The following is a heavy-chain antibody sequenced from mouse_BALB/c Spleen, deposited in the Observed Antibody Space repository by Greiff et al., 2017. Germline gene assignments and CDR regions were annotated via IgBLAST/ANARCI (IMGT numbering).Heavy chain of an antibody. CDR3: ARGDYRYDGGYWYFDV. Sequence: QVQLQQSGAELVRPGTSVKISCKASGYTFTNYWLGWVKQRPGHGLEWIGDIYPGGGYTNYNEKFKGKATLTADTSSSTAYMQLSSLTSEDSAVYFCARGDYRYDGGYWYFDVWGAGTTVTVSS. CDR1: GYTFTNYW. D-gene: IGHD2-14*01. CDR2: IYPGGGYT. J-gene: IGHJ1*01. V-gene: IGHV1-63*02.